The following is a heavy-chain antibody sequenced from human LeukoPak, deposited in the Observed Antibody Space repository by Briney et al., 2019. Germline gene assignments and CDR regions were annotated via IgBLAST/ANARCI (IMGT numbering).Heavy chain of an antibody. CDR2: FDPEDGET. CDR3: APIFGDSGSYPY. V-gene: IGHV1-24*01. D-gene: IGHD1-26*01. Sequence: ASVKVSCKVSGYTLTELSMHWVRQAPGKGLEWMGGFDPEDGETIYAQKFQGRVTMTEDTSTDTAYMELSRLRSEDTAVYYCAPIFGDSGSYPYWGQGTLVTVSS. CDR1: GYTLTELS. J-gene: IGHJ4*02.